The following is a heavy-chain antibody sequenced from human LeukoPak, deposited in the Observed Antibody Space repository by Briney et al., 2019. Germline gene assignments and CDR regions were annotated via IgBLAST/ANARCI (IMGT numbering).Heavy chain of an antibody. CDR2: ISSSSSYI. CDR3: AKDTRFYYYDSSGYAPDAFDI. J-gene: IGHJ3*02. CDR1: GFTFSSYS. Sequence: PGGSLRLSCAASGFTFSSYSMNWVRQAPGKGLEWVSSISSSSSYIYYADSVKGRFTISRDNSKNTLYLQMNSLRAEDTAVYYCAKDTRFYYYDSSGYAPDAFDIWGQGTMVTVSS. D-gene: IGHD3-22*01. V-gene: IGHV3-21*01.